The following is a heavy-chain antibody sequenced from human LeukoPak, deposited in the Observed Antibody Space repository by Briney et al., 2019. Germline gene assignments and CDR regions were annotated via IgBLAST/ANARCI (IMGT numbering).Heavy chain of an antibody. CDR3: ARNVKDAFDI. CDR2: IYYSGST. V-gene: IGHV4-59*08. Sequence: ASETLSLTCTVSGGSISSYYWSWIRQPPGKGLEWIGYIYYSGSTNYNPSLKSRVTMSVDTSKNQFSLKLSSVTAADTAVYYCARNVKDAFDIWGQGTMVTVSS. CDR1: GGSISSYY. J-gene: IGHJ3*02.